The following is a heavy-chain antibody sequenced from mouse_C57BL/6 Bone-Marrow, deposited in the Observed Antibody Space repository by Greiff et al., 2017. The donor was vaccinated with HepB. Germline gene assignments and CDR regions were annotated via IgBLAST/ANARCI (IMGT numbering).Heavy chain of an antibody. Sequence: EVKLVESGPSLVRPSPTLSITCTATGFSINSDCYWIWIRQFPGNKLEYIGYTSYSGITYYNPSLESRTYITRDTSKNPFSLKLSSVTTEDTATYYCARGYYSDAMDYWGQGTSVTVSS. CDR1: GFSINSDCY. V-gene: IGHV3-3*01. D-gene: IGHD1-1*01. J-gene: IGHJ4*01. CDR2: TSYSGIT. CDR3: ARGYYSDAMDY.